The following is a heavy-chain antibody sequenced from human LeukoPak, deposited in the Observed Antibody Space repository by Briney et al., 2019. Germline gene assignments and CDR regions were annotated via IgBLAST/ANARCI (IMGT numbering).Heavy chain of an antibody. CDR2: IYYTGST. CDR3: ARGANYYYYYGIDI. J-gene: IGHJ6*02. V-gene: IGHV4-59*01. CDR1: GGSISQYY. Sequence: SETLSLTCTVSGGSISQYYWSWIRQPPGKGLEWIGYIYYTGSTNYNPSLKSRVTISLDTSKNQFSLKLSSVTAADTAVYYCARGANYYYYYGIDIWGQGTTVTVSS.